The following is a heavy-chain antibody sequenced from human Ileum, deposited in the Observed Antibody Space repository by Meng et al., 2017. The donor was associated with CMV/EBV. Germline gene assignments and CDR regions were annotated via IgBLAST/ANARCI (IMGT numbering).Heavy chain of an antibody. CDR2: NNSKNDGT. CDR3: VRSSGWSRFDY. D-gene: IGHD6-19*01. J-gene: IGHJ4*02. CDR1: GFTFSGYY. Sequence: VQRVQSVAEVKKPGVSVTVSSTTSGFTFSGYYIHWVRQAPGQGLEWMGWNNSKNDGTNYARKFQGRVTMTRETSISTAHMELSGLMSDDTAVYYCVRSSGWSRFDYWGQGTLVTVSS. V-gene: IGHV1-2*02.